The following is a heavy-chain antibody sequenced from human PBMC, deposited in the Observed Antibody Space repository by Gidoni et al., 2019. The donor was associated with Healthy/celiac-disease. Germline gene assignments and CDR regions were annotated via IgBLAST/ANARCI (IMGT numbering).Heavy chain of an antibody. CDR2: INPNSGGT. V-gene: IGHV1-2*02. J-gene: IGHJ4*02. D-gene: IGHD1-20*01. CDR3: ARDSGWDNGNPPTYYFDY. CDR1: GYTFTAYY. Sequence: QVQLVQSGAEVKKPGASVKVSCKASGYTFTAYYMHWVRQAPGQGLEWMGWINPNSGGTNDAQKFQGRVTMTRDTAISTAYMELSRLRADDTAVYYCARDSGWDNGNPPTYYFDYWGQGTLVTVSS.